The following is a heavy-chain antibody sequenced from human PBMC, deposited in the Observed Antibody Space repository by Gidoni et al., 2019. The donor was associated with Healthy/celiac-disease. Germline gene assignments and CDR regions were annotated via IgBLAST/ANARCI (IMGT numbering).Heavy chain of an antibody. CDR1: GYIFTSYY. CDR3: ASASGGSRPDY. J-gene: IGHJ4*02. Sequence: QVQVVQSVAEVKKPGASVKVSCKETGYIFTSYYMHWVRHAPGQGLEWMGIINPSGGSTTYAQKFQGRVTMTRDTSTSTVYMELSSLSSEDTAVYYCASASGGSRPDYWGQGTLVTVSS. V-gene: IGHV1-46*01. D-gene: IGHD2-15*01. CDR2: INPSGGST.